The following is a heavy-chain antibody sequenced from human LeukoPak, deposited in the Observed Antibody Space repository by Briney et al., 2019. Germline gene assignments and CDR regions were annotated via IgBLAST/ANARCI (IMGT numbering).Heavy chain of an antibody. Sequence: ASVKVSCKASGYTFTSYGISWVRQAPGQGLKWMGWISAYNGNTNYAQKLQGRVTMTTDTSTSTPYMELRSLRSDDTAVYYCARTHSSGWVFDYWGQGTLVTVSS. CDR3: ARTHSSGWVFDY. CDR2: ISAYNGNT. D-gene: IGHD6-19*01. V-gene: IGHV1-18*01. J-gene: IGHJ4*02. CDR1: GYTFTSYG.